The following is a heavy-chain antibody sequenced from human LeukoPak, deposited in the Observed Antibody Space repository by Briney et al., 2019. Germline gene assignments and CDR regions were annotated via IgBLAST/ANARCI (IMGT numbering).Heavy chain of an antibody. CDR2: ISAYNGNT. D-gene: IGHD6-19*01. V-gene: IGHV1-18*01. CDR3: ARAGIAVAGPTPYNWFDP. CDR1: GGTFISYA. J-gene: IGHJ5*02. Sequence: ASVKVSCKASGGTFISYAISWVRQAPGQGLEWMGWISAYNGNTNYAQKLQGRVTMTTDTSTSTAYMELRSLRSDDTAVYHCARAGIAVAGPTPYNWFDPWGQGTLVTVSS.